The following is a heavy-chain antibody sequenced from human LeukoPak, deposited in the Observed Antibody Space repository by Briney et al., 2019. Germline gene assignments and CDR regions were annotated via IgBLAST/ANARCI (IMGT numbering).Heavy chain of an antibody. V-gene: IGHV1-18*01. CDR2: ISAYNGNT. J-gene: IGHJ4*02. Sequence: ASVKVSCKASGYTFTSYGISWVRQAPGQGLEWRRWISAYNGNTNYAQKLQGRVTMTTDTSTSTAYMELRSLRSDDTAIYYCARDRVVVVVAQTFDYWGQGTLVTVSS. D-gene: IGHD2-15*01. CDR3: ARDRVVVVVAQTFDY. CDR1: GYTFTSYG.